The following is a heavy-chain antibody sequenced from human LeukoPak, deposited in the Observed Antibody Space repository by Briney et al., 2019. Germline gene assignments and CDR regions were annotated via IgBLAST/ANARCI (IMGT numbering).Heavy chain of an antibody. CDR3: ARPIYYYYYYMDV. CDR1: VGSFSGYY. J-gene: IGHJ6*03. V-gene: IGHV4-34*01. CDR2: INHGRST. Sequence: PSGTLSLTCAVYVGSFSGYYWTWIRQPPGKGLEWIGEINHGRSTNYNPSLKSRVTISLDTSKNQFSLKLSSVTAADTAVYYCARPIYYYYYYMDVWGKGTTVTISS.